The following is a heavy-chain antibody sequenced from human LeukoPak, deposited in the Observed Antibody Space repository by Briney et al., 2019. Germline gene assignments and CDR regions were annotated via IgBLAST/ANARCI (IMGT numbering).Heavy chain of an antibody. CDR1: GFTFNSYA. D-gene: IGHD2-2*01. J-gene: IGHJ5*02. V-gene: IGHV1-58*01. CDR2: IVVGSGGT. Sequence: ASVKVSCKASGFTFNSYAVQWVRQARGHRLEPIGWIVVGSGGTNYAQKSQGRVTMTRDTSISTAYMELSRLRSEDTAVYYCARDPAVDIVVVPAAMGWFDPWGQGTLVTVSS. CDR3: ARDPAVDIVVVPAAMGWFDP.